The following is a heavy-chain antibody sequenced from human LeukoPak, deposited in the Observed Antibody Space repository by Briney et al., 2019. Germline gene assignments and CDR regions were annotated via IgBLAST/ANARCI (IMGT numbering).Heavy chain of an antibody. V-gene: IGHV4-59*08. CDR3: ARAVTYYYDSSGYPTLDY. J-gene: IGHJ4*02. CDR2: IYYGGST. CDR1: GGSISSYY. D-gene: IGHD3-22*01. Sequence: PSETLSLTCSVSGGSISSYYWSWIRQPPGKGLEWIGYIYYGGSTNYNPSLKSRVTVSVDMSKNQFSLKLSSVTAADTAVYYCARAVTYYYDSSGYPTLDYWSQGTLVTVSS.